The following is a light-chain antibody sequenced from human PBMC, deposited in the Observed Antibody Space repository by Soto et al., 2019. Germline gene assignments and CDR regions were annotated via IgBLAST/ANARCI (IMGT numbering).Light chain of an antibody. V-gene: IGKV1-8*01. CDR1: QGLSTH. CDR3: QQYYFYAHT. Sequence: AIRMTQSPSSISASTGDTVTITCRASQGLSTHLDWYQQKPGKAHKLLIYAAYTLQIGVPSRFSGSGSGTDFTLTITILQSEDVATYYCQQYYFYAHTFGPGTKVDIK. CDR2: AAY. J-gene: IGKJ3*01.